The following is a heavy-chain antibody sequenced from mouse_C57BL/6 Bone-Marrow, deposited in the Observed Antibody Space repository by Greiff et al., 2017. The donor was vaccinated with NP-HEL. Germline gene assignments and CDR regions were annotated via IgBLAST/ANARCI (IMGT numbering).Heavy chain of an antibody. V-gene: IGHV1-75*01. Sequence: QVQLKESGPELVKPGASVKISCKASGYTFTDYYINWVKQRPGQGLEWIGWIFPGSGSTYYNEKFKGKATLTVEKSSSTAYMVLSSLTSVDSAVYFCARGLIVDGYPTSWFAYWGQGTLVTVSA. J-gene: IGHJ3*01. CDR3: ARGLIVDGYPTSWFAY. D-gene: IGHD2-3*01. CDR2: IFPGSGST. CDR1: GYTFTDYY.